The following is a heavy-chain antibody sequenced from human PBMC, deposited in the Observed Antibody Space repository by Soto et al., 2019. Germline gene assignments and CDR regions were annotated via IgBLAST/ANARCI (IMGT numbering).Heavy chain of an antibody. CDR2: ISAYNGNT. CDR3: ARDVVVVVAAYDYYFDY. Sequence: ASVKVSCKASGYTFTSYGISWVRQAPGQGLEWMGWISAYNGNTNYAQKLQGRVTMTTDTSTSTAYMELRSLRSDDTAVYYCARDVVVVVAAYDYYFDYWGQGTLVTV. D-gene: IGHD2-15*01. J-gene: IGHJ4*02. V-gene: IGHV1-18*01. CDR1: GYTFTSYG.